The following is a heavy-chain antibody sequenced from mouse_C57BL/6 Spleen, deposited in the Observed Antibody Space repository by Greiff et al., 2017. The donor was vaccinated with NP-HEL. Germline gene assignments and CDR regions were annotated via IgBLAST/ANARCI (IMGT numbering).Heavy chain of an antibody. CDR2: ISYDGSN. CDR1: GYSITSGYY. J-gene: IGHJ3*01. Sequence: EVKLQESGPGLVKPSQSLSLTCSVTGYSITSGYYWNWIRQFPGNKLEWMGYISYDGSNNYNPSLKNRISITRDTSKNQFFLKLNSVTTEDTATYYFASDSIYDGYPAWFAYWGQGTLVTVSA. V-gene: IGHV3-6*01. D-gene: IGHD2-3*01. CDR3: ASDSIYDGYPAWFAY.